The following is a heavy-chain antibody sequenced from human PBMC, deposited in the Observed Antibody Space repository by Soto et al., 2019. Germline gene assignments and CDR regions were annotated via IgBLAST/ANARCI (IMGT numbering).Heavy chain of an antibody. CDR1: GFTFSDYY. CDR3: ARSPDTNIVVVPAADY. Sequence: GGSLRLSCAASGFTFSDYYMSWIRQAPGKGLEWVSYISSSGSTIYYADSVKGRFTISRDNAKNSLYLQMNSLRAEDTAVYYCARSPDTNIVVVPAADYWGQGTLVTVSS. J-gene: IGHJ4*02. D-gene: IGHD2-2*01. V-gene: IGHV3-11*01. CDR2: ISSSGSTI.